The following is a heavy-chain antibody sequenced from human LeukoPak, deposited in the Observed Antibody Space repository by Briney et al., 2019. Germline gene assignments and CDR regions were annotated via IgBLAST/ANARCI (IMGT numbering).Heavy chain of an antibody. Sequence: GGYLRLSCAASGFTFSTYWMSWVRQAPGKGLEWVANIKQDGSEKYYVDSVKGRFTMSRDNAKNSLYLQMNSLRAEDTAVYYCARDKGGSTSCPVVLGYWGQGTLVTVSS. J-gene: IGHJ4*02. CDR2: IKQDGSEK. CDR1: GFTFSTYW. CDR3: ARDKGGSTSCPVVLGY. D-gene: IGHD2-2*01. V-gene: IGHV3-7*01.